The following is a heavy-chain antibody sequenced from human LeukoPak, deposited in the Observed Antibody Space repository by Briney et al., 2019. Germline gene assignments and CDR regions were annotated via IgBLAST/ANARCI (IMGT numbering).Heavy chain of an antibody. CDR2: IASDGSST. D-gene: IGHD1-26*01. CDR1: GFTFSSYW. Sequence: PGGSLRLSCAASGFTFSSYWMNWVRQAPGKGLVWVSRIASDGSSTTYADSVKGRFTTSRDNSKNTLFLQMNSLRAEDTAIYYCAKYGPQDSGSSHFDYWGQGALVTVSS. J-gene: IGHJ4*02. V-gene: IGHV3-74*01. CDR3: AKYGPQDSGSSHFDY.